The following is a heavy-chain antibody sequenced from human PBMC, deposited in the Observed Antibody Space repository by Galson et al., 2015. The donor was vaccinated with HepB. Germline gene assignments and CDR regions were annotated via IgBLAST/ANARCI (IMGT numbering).Heavy chain of an antibody. CDR3: ARTYSTSSWGRFDP. V-gene: IGHV4-34*01. J-gene: IGHJ5*02. CDR2: INNSGST. D-gene: IGHD6-6*01. CDR1: GGSLSDYY. Sequence: SETLSHTWAVYGGSLSDYYWNWISQPPGKGLEWIGEINNSGSTNYNPSLKSRITLSVDTSKNQFSLKLFSVTAADTAMYYCARTYSTSSWGRFDPWGQGTPITVSS.